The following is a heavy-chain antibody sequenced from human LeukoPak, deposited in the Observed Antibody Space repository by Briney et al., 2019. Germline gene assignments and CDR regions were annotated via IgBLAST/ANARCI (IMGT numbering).Heavy chain of an antibody. Sequence: SETLSLTCAVYGGSFSGYYWSWIRQPPGKGLEWIGEINHSGSTNYNPSLKSRVTISVDTSKNQFSLKLSSVTAADTAVYYCARHPIVVVPAATISWFDPWGQGTLVTVSS. V-gene: IGHV4-34*01. CDR1: GGSFSGYY. J-gene: IGHJ5*02. CDR2: INHSGST. CDR3: ARHPIVVVPAATISWFDP. D-gene: IGHD2-2*01.